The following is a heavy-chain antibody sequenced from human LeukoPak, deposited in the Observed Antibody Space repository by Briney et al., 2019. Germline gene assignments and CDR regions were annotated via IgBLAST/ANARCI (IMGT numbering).Heavy chain of an antibody. D-gene: IGHD4-17*01. V-gene: IGHV4-61*02. Sequence: SETLSLTCTVSGGSISSGSYYWSWIRQPAGKGLEWIGRIYTSGSTNYNPSLKSRVTMSVDTSKNQFSLKLSSMTAADTAVYYCGSHDYGDYSGLDVWGKGTTVTVSS. CDR2: IYTSGST. CDR1: GGSISSGSYY. J-gene: IGHJ6*04. CDR3: GSHDYGDYSGLDV.